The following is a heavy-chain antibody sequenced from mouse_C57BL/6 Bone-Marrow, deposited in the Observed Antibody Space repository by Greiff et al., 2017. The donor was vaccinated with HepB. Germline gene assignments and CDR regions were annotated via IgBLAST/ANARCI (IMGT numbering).Heavy chain of an antibody. CDR3: AGFTTASYYFDY. V-gene: IGHV1-22*01. D-gene: IGHD1-2*01. J-gene: IGHJ2*01. CDR2: INPNNGGT. Sequence: SGPELVKPGASVKMSCKASGYTFTDYNMHWVKQSHGKSLEWIGYINPNNGGTSYNQKFKGKATLTVNKSSSTAYMELRSLTSEDSAVYYCAGFTTASYYFDYWGQGTTLTVSS. CDR1: GYTFTDYN.